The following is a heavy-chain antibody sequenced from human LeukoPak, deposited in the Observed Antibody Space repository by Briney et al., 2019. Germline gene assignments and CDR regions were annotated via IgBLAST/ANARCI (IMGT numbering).Heavy chain of an antibody. J-gene: IGHJ4*02. Sequence: ASVKVSCKASGYTFTTYGITWVRQAPGQGLEWMGWISGNNGNTNYAQKLQGRVTMTTDTSTSTAYMELRSLRSDDTAVYYCARDPLKLRFLDFWGQGTLVTVSS. V-gene: IGHV1-18*01. CDR3: ARDPLKLRFLDF. CDR1: GYTFTTYG. D-gene: IGHD3-3*01. CDR2: ISGNNGNT.